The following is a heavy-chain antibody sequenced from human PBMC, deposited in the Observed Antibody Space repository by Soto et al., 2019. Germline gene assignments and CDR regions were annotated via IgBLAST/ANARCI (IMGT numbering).Heavy chain of an antibody. CDR1: GASVRSGDYY. V-gene: IGHV4-30-4*01. Sequence: SETLSLTCSVSGASVRSGDYYWSCIRQAPGKGLEWIGYIYNSGGSYYNPSLKGRLTISIDTSKNQFSLKLNSVTAADTAIYYCVGTGTTDDYWGRGTRVTFSS. J-gene: IGHJ4*02. CDR2: IYNSGGS. D-gene: IGHD4-17*01. CDR3: VGTGTTDDY.